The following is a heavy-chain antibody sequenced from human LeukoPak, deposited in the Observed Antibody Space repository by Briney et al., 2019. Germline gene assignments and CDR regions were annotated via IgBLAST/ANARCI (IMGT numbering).Heavy chain of an antibody. CDR3: ASRKRNDYSDSAYYGMDV. CDR2: INESGTT. Sequence: SETLSFTCAVYGGSFSGYYGNWIRQPPGKGLEWIGEINESGTTSYNPSLKSRVTISVDTSKNQISLKLNSLTAADTALYYCASRKRNDYSDSAYYGMDVWGQGTTVTVSS. D-gene: IGHD4-11*01. V-gene: IGHV4-34*01. CDR1: GGSFSGYY. J-gene: IGHJ6*02.